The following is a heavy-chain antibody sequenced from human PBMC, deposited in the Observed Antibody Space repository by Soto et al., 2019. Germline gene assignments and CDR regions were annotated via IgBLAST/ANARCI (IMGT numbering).Heavy chain of an antibody. V-gene: IGHV1-8*01. CDR3: ARAPTYYDFWSGYYPHYYYYMDV. J-gene: IGHJ6*03. CDR2: MNPNSGNT. D-gene: IGHD3-3*01. CDR1: GYTFTSYD. Sequence: ASVKVSCKASGYTFTSYDINWVRQATGQGLEWMGWMNPNSGNTGYAQKFQGRVTITRNTSISTAYMELSSLRSEDTAVYYCARAPTYYDFWSGYYPHYYYYMDVWGKGTTVTVSS.